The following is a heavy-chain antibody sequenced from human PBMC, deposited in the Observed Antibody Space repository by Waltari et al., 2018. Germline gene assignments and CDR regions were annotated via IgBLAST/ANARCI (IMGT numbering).Heavy chain of an antibody. Sequence: QVQLQQWGAGLLKPSETLSLTCAVYGGSFSGYYWSWIRQPPGKGLEWIGEINHTGRTNYNPALNSRVTISVDTSKNQFSLKLSSVTAADTAVYYCARGRQWLRSRWFDPWGQGTLVTVSS. V-gene: IGHV4-34*01. CDR2: INHTGRT. D-gene: IGHD5-12*01. CDR3: ARGRQWLRSRWFDP. CDR1: GGSFSGYY. J-gene: IGHJ5*02.